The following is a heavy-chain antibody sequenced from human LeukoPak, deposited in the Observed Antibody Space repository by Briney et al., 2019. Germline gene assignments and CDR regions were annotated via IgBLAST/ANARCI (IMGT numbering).Heavy chain of an antibody. J-gene: IGHJ4*02. CDR1: GYTLTELS. Sequence: ASVKVSCRVSGYTLTELSMRWVRQAPGKGLEWMGGFDPEDGETIYAQKFQGRVTMTRDMSTSTVYMELSSLRSEDTAVYYCARGMAAEGYFDYWGQGTLVTVSS. D-gene: IGHD6-13*01. CDR3: ARGMAAEGYFDY. CDR2: FDPEDGET. V-gene: IGHV1-24*01.